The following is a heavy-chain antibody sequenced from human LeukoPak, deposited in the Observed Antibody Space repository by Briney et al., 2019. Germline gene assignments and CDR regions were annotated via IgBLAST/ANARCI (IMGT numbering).Heavy chain of an antibody. CDR1: GFTFSSDA. V-gene: IGHV3-30-3*01. J-gene: IGHJ4*02. CDR2: ISYDGSNK. CDR3: ARERGGHRGYYFDY. Sequence: GGDLRLSSAASGFTFSSDAMHWVRHAPGQGLEWVAEISYDGSNKYYEDSVKGRFTISRDNSKNTPYRQMNSWRAEDKAVYYCARERGGHRGYYFDYWGQGTLVTVSS. D-gene: IGHD2-15*01.